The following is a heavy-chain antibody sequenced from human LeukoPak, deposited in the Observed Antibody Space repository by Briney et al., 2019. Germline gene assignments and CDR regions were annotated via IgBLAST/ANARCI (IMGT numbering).Heavy chain of an antibody. CDR2: ISSDGITT. V-gene: IGHV3-74*01. D-gene: IGHD1-26*01. CDR1: GFTFSSYW. CDR3: VRDLGELPTY. Sequence: GGSLRLSCAASGFTFSSYWMYWVRQAPGKGLVWVSRISSDGITTNYAGAVKGRFTMSRDNAKNTLFLQMNTLRAEDTAVYYCVRDLGELPTYWGQGTLVTVSS. J-gene: IGHJ4*02.